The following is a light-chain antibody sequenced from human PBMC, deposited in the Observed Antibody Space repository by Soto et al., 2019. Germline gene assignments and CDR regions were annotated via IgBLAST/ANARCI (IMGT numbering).Light chain of an antibody. J-gene: IGKJ2*01. CDR3: QQYNTFSPYT. Sequence: DIQMTQSPSTLSASVGDRVTLTCRASQSVTDWLAWYQQKPGKAPKVLIYKASNLESGVPSRFSGSGFGTEFTLTISSLQPDASAIYYCQQYNTFSPYTFGQGTKLEIK. CDR1: QSVTDW. CDR2: KAS. V-gene: IGKV1-5*03.